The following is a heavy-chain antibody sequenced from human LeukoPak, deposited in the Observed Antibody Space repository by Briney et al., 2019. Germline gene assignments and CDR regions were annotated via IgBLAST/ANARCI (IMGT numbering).Heavy chain of an antibody. V-gene: IGHV1-18*01. Sequence: ASVKISCKASVYTFTTSGISCVRHAPGQKLLWMRWISAYNGNTNYAKKHQARVTMTTDTSTSKAYMQLRSLRSGDTAVYYCARDENYNDSSGRVGGFDYWGQGTMVTVSS. CDR1: VYTFTTSG. J-gene: IGHJ4*02. CDR2: ISAYNGNT. CDR3: ARDENYNDSSGRVGGFDY. D-gene: IGHD3-22*01.